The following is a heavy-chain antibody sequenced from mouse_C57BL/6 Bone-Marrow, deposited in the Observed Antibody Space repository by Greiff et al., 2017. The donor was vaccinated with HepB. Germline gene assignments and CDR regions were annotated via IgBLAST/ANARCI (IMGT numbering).Heavy chain of an antibody. CDR1: GFNIKDYY. V-gene: IGHV14-2*01. CDR2: IDPEDGET. CDR3: ASSTTVVYWYFDV. D-gene: IGHD1-1*01. Sequence: VQLQQSGAELVKPGASVKLSCTASGFNIKDYYMHWVKQRTEQGLEWIGRIDPEDGETKYAPKFQGKATITADTSSNTAYLQLSSLTSEGTAVYYCASSTTVVYWYFDVWGTGTTVTVSS. J-gene: IGHJ1*03.